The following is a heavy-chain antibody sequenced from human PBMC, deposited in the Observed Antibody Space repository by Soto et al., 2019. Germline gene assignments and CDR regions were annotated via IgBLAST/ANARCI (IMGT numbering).Heavy chain of an antibody. V-gene: IGHV5-51*01. J-gene: IGHJ4*02. CDR3: ARGGVVGSTRSYFDY. Sequence: GESLXISWKGSGYSFTDCVIGWVRQMPGKGLEWMGIIYPGDSDTRYSPSFQGQVTISADKSITTAYLQWSSLKASDTAMYYCARGGVVGSTRSYFDYWGQGALVTVSS. D-gene: IGHD1-26*01. CDR1: GYSFTDCV. CDR2: IYPGDSDT.